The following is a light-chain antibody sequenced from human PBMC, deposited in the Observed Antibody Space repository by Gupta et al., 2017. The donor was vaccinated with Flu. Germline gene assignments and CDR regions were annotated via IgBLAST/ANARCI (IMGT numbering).Light chain of an antibody. CDR1: QSISSY. Sequence: GDRVTITCRASQSISSYLNWYQQKPGKAPKLLIYAASSLQSGVPSRFSGSGSGTDFTLTISSLQPEDFATYYCQQSYSTSITFGQGTRREI. V-gene: IGKV1-39*01. J-gene: IGKJ5*01. CDR2: AAS. CDR3: QQSYSTSIT.